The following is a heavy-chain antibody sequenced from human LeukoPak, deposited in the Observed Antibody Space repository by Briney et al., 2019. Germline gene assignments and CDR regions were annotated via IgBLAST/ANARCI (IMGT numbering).Heavy chain of an antibody. Sequence: ASVKVSCKASGYTFTGYYMHWVRQAPGQGLEWMGWINPNSGGTNYAQKFQGWVTMTRDTSISTAYMELSRLRSDDTAVYYCARGPPYYYDSSAPPDVWGKGTTVTVSS. D-gene: IGHD3-22*01. CDR3: ARGPPYYYDSSAPPDV. CDR1: GYTFTGYY. V-gene: IGHV1-2*04. CDR2: INPNSGGT. J-gene: IGHJ6*04.